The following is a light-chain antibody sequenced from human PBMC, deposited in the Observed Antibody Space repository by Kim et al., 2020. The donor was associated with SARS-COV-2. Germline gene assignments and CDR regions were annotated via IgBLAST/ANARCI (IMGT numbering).Light chain of an antibody. CDR3: LQDYGYPRT. CDR2: AAS. Sequence: AIQMTQSPTSLSASVGDRVTITCRASQGIRNDLGWYQQKPGKAPKLLIYAASSLQSGVPSRFSGSGSDTDFTLTISSLQPEEFATYYCLQDYGYPRTFGQGTKLEI. V-gene: IGKV1-6*01. J-gene: IGKJ2*01. CDR1: QGIRND.